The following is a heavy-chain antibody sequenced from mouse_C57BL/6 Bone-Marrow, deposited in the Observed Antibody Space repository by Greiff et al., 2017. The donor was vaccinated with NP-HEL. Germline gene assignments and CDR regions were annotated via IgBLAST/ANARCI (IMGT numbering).Heavy chain of an antibody. CDR2: IDPSDSYT. D-gene: IGHD4-1*01. CDR1: GYTFTSYW. CDR3: ARGDWDDFDY. Sequence: VKLQQPGAELVRPGTSVKLSCKASGYTFTSYWMHWVKQRPGQGLEWIGVIDPSDSYTNYNQKFKGKATLTVDTSSSTAYMQLSSLTSEDSAVYYCARGDWDDFDYWGQGTTLTVSS. J-gene: IGHJ2*01. V-gene: IGHV1-59*01.